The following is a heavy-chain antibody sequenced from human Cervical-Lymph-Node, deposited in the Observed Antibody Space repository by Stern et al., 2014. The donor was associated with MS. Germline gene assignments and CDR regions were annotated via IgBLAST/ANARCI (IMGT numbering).Heavy chain of an antibody. J-gene: IGHJ5*02. CDR3: ARDRMSIAAAGTNWFDP. CDR1: GGTFSSYA. V-gene: IGHV1-69*12. D-gene: IGHD6-13*01. Sequence: QVQLVQSGAEVKKPGSSVKVSCKASGGTFSSYAISWVRQAPGEGLEWMGGIIPIFRTPNYAQKFQGRVTIPADESTRTAYMELSSLRSEDTAVYYCARDRMSIAAAGTNWFDPWGQGTLVTVSS. CDR2: IIPIFRTP.